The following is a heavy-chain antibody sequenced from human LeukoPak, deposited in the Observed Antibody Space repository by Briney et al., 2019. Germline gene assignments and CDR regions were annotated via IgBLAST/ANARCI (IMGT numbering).Heavy chain of an antibody. V-gene: IGHV3-30-3*01. CDR2: ISYDGSNK. CDR3: ARDWAAYYDFWSGPDV. J-gene: IGHJ6*02. D-gene: IGHD3-3*01. CDR1: GFTFSSYA. Sequence: GGSLRLSCAASGFTFSSYAMHWVRQAPGKGLEWVAVISYDGSNKYYADSVKGRFTISRDNSKNTLYLQMNSLRAEDTAVYYCARDWAAYYDFWSGPDVWGQGTTVTVSS.